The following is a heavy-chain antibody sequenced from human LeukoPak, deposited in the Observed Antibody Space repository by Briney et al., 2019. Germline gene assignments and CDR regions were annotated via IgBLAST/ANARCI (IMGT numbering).Heavy chain of an antibody. D-gene: IGHD2-2*01. CDR1: GFRFSTSG. CDR3: AKEVTYCSSSSCNDAFDV. CDR2: IRFDGSDE. V-gene: IGHV3-30*02. Sequence: PGGSLRLSCAASGFRFSTSGMHWVRQAPGKGLEWVSFIRFDGSDEDHGGSVKGRFTISRDNSKNTMYLQMNSLRAEDTAVYYCAKEVTYCSSSSCNDAFDVWGRGTMVIVSS. J-gene: IGHJ3*01.